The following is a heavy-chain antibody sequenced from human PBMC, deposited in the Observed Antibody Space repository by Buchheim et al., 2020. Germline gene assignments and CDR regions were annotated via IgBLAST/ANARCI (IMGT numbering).Heavy chain of an antibody. CDR3: VREVDCRGNTCYSFDY. Sequence: EVQLVESGGGLVQPGGSLRLSCAASGFTFSSYWMSWVRQAPGKGLEWVANIKQDGSEKYYVDSVKGRFTISRDNAKTSLYLQMNSLRAEDTAVYHCVREVDCRGNTCYSFDYWGQGTL. V-gene: IGHV3-7*01. CDR1: GFTFSSYW. D-gene: IGHD2-15*01. CDR2: IKQDGSEK. J-gene: IGHJ4*02.